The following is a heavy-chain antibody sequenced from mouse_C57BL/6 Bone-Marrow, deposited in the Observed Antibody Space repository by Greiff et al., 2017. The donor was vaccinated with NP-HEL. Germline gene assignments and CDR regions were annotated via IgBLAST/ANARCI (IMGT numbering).Heavy chain of an antibody. CDR1: GYSFTGYY. CDR3: AREGDGGYYLAWFAY. Sequence: EVKLVESGPELVKPGASVKISCKASGYSFTGYYMNWVKQSPEKSLEWIGEINPSTGGTTYNQKFKAKATLTVDKSSSTAYMQLKSLTSEDSAVYYCAREGDGGYYLAWFAYWGQGTLVTVSA. J-gene: IGHJ3*01. D-gene: IGHD2-3*01. V-gene: IGHV1-42*01. CDR2: INPSTGGT.